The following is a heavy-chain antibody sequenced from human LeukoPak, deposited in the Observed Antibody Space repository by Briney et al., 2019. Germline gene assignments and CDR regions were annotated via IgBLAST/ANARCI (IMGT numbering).Heavy chain of an antibody. J-gene: IGHJ4*02. CDR1: GYTLTELS. CDR2: FDPEDGET. V-gene: IGHV1-24*01. Sequence: ASVKVSCKVSGYTLTELSMHWVRQAPGKGLEWMGGFDPEDGETIYAQKFQGRVTMTEDTSTDTAYVELSSLRSEGTAVYYCATDRHSSFRSFDYWGQGTLVTVSS. D-gene: IGHD3-16*01. CDR3: ATDRHSSFRSFDY.